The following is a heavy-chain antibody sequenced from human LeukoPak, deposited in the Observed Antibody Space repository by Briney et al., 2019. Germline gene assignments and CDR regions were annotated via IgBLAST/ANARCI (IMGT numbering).Heavy chain of an antibody. J-gene: IGHJ3*02. D-gene: IGHD6-13*01. CDR1: GGSISTTIYY. CDR2: GYYSGST. CDR3: ARLSILEGSSSWRPPDAFEI. V-gene: IGHV4-39*01. Sequence: SETLSLTCTVSGGSISTTIYYWGWIRQPPGKGLEWIGSGYYSGSTYYNPSLKSRVTISVDTSKNQFSLKLSSVTAADTAVYYCARLSILEGSSSWRPPDAFEIWGQGTMVTVSS.